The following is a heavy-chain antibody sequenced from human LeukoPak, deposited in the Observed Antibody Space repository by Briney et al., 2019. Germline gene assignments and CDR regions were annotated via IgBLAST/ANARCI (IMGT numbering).Heavy chain of an antibody. D-gene: IGHD3-22*01. Sequence: SETLSLTCTVSGGSISSYYWSWIRQPAGKGLEWIGRIYNRGTTNYNPSLKSRVTMSVGTSKNHFSLRLSSVTAADTAVYYCARDLYIYDSSGYYEKPLYNWFDPWGQGTLVTVSS. J-gene: IGHJ5*02. CDR3: ARDLYIYDSSGYYEKPLYNWFDP. V-gene: IGHV4-4*07. CDR1: GGSISSYY. CDR2: IYNRGTT.